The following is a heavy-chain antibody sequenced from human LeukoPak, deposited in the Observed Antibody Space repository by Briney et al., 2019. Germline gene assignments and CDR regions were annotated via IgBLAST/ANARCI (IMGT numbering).Heavy chain of an antibody. V-gene: IGHV3-9*01. CDR3: AKDVTGTGAFDI. Sequence: GGSLRLSCAAPGFTFDDYAMHWVRQGPGKGLEWVSGITWNSGTIGYADSVKGRFTISRDNAKNSLYLQMNSLRAEDTALYYCAKDVTGTGAFDIWGQGTMVTVSS. CDR2: ITWNSGTI. CDR1: GFTFDDYA. D-gene: IGHD1-7*01. J-gene: IGHJ3*02.